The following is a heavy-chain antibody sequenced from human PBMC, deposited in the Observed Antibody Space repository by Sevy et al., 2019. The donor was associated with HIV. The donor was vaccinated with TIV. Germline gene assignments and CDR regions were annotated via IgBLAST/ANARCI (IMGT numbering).Heavy chain of an antibody. D-gene: IGHD6-13*01. V-gene: IGHV3-15*01. CDR2: IKSKTDGGTT. J-gene: IGHJ6*03. Sequence: GGSLRLSCAASGFTFSNAWMSWVRQAPGKGLEWVGRIKSKTDGGTTDYAAPVKGRFTISRDDSKNTLYLQMNSLKTAETAVYYCTTVFSSSGSGYYYYYYMDVWGKGTTVTVSS. CDR3: TTVFSSSGSGYYYYYYMDV. CDR1: GFTFSNAW.